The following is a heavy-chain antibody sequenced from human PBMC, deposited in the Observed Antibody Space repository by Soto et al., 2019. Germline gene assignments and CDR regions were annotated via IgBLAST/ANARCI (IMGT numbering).Heavy chain of an antibody. CDR3: ARVSGSYYYGMDV. J-gene: IGHJ6*02. CDR2: IYHSGST. Sequence: QVQLQESGPGLVKPSGTLSLTCAVSGGSISSSNWWSWVRQPPGKGLGWIGEIYHSGSTNYNPSLKSRVTISVDASKNQFSLKLSSVTAADTAVYYCARVSGSYYYGMDVWGQGTTVTVSS. D-gene: IGHD1-26*01. CDR1: GGSISSSNW. V-gene: IGHV4-4*02.